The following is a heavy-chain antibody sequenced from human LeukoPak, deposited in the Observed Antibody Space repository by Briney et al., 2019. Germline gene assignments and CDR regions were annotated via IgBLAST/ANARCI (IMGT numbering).Heavy chain of an antibody. CDR2: IIPILGIA. V-gene: IGHV1-69*04. J-gene: IGHJ5*02. CDR1: GGTFSSYA. Sequence: SVKVSCKASGGTFSSYAISWVRQAPGQGLEWMGRIIPILGIANYAQNFQGRVTITADKSTSTVYMELSSLTSEDTAVYYCARLRFLEWATRGIWFDPWGQGTLVTVSS. CDR3: ARLRFLEWATRGIWFDP. D-gene: IGHD3-3*01.